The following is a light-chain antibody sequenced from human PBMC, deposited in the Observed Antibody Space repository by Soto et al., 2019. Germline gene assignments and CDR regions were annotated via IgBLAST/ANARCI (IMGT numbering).Light chain of an antibody. CDR2: QTS. V-gene: IGKV3D-15*01. CDR3: QQYNKWPQT. Sequence: EIVLNQSPPNLPSVPCDRQPLSWMASQYINTRLAWYQHRPGQAPRILIYQTSIRAAGIPARFSASGSGTEFTLTIRSLQSEDFAVYYCQQYNKWPQTVGQGTQLEIK. CDR1: QYINTR. J-gene: IGKJ5*01.